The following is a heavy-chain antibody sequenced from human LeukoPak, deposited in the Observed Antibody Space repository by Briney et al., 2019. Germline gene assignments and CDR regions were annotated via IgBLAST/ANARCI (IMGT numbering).Heavy chain of an antibody. CDR2: ISSSGSTI. Sequence: GGSLRLSCAASGFTFSSYEMNWVRQAPGKGLEWVSYISSSGSTIYYADSVKGRFTISRDNAKNSLYLQMNSPRAEDTAVYYCATPPAAGAYYYYGMDVWGQGTTVTVSS. CDR1: GFTFSSYE. V-gene: IGHV3-48*03. D-gene: IGHD6-13*01. J-gene: IGHJ6*02. CDR3: ATPPAAGAYYYYGMDV.